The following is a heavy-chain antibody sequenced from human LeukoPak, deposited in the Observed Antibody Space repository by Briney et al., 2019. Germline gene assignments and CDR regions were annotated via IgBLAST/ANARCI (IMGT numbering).Heavy chain of an antibody. CDR3: ARRGYVGAFDY. J-gene: IGHJ4*02. V-gene: IGHV1-3*03. D-gene: IGHD5-12*01. Sequence: ASVKVSCKASGCTFTSYAMHWVRQAPGQRLEWMGWINGGNGNTKHSQELQGRVTITGDTSASTAYMELSSLRSEDTAVYYCARRGYVGAFDYWGQGTLVTVSS. CDR2: INGGNGNT. CDR1: GCTFTSYA.